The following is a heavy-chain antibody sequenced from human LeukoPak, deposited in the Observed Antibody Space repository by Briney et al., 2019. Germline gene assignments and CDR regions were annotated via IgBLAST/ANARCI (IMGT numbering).Heavy chain of an antibody. Sequence: GGSLRLSCAASGFTFSSYSMNWVRQAPGKGLEWVSFISSSSSPIYYADSVKGRFTISRDNAKNSVYLQMNSLRDEDTAVYYCARGGLVWLSYWGQGTLVTVPS. J-gene: IGHJ4*02. V-gene: IGHV3-48*02. D-gene: IGHD6-19*01. CDR3: ARGGLVWLSY. CDR2: ISSSSSPI. CDR1: GFTFSSYS.